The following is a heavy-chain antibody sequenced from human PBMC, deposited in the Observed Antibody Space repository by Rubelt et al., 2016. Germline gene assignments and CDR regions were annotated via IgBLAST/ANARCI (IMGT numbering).Heavy chain of an antibody. CDR2: IYYSGST. J-gene: IGHJ4*02. D-gene: IGHD3-22*01. Sequence: GSIYYSGSTYYNPSLKSRVTISVDTSKNQFSLKLNSVTAADTAVYYCARGGTMMGFDYWGQGTLVTVSS. V-gene: IGHV4-39*07. CDR3: ARGGTMMGFDY.